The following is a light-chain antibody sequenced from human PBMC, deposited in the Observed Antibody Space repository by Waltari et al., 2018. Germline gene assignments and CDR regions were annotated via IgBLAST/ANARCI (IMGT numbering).Light chain of an antibody. J-gene: IGKJ5*01. CDR3: HQRNNWPDT. CDR1: QSVSSSY. CDR2: DAS. Sequence: EIVLTQSPGTLSLSPGERATLSCRASQSVSSSYLAWYQQKPGQAPRLLIYDASNRATGVPARFSGSGSGTDFALTISSLKPEDFAVYYCHQRNNWPDTFGQGTRLEIK. V-gene: IGKV3D-20*02.